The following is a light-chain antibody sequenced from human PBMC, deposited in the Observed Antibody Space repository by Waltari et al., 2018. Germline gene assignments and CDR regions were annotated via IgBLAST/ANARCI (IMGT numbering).Light chain of an antibody. CDR3: QQYNVWPPWT. Sequence: DIVMTQSPATLSVSPGERVTLSCRASQSVSSNLAWYQQKPGQAPRLIIYGASTRATGIPARFSGSGSGTEFTFTISSLQSEDLAVYYCQQYNVWPPWTFGQGTKVEFK. J-gene: IGKJ1*01. CDR1: QSVSSN. V-gene: IGKV3-15*01. CDR2: GAS.